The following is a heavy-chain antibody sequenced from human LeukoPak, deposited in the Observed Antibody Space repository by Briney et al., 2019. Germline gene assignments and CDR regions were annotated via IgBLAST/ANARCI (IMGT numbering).Heavy chain of an antibody. Sequence: GESLKISCEVYGYSFTTYWLGWVRQMPGKGLEWMGTFNPGDSDIRYSPSFQGQVTISADKSISTAYLQWSSLKASDTAMYYCARPVSSSRVAFDIWGQGTMVTVSS. CDR2: FNPGDSDI. V-gene: IGHV5-51*01. D-gene: IGHD2/OR15-2a*01. CDR3: ARPVSSSRVAFDI. J-gene: IGHJ3*02. CDR1: GYSFTTYW.